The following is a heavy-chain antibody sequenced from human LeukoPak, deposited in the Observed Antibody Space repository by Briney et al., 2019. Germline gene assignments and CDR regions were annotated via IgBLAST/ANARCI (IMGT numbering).Heavy chain of an antibody. Sequence: GGSLRLSCAASGFTLSSYSMNWVRQAPGKGLEWVSYISSSSSTIYYTGSVQGRFTISRDNAKNSLYLQMNSLRAEDTAVYYCARGYFDSVTYYNAEKHGMDVWGQGTTVTVSS. D-gene: IGHD3-10*01. CDR3: ARGYFDSVTYYNAEKHGMDV. J-gene: IGHJ6*02. V-gene: IGHV3-48*04. CDR1: GFTLSSYS. CDR2: ISSSSSTI.